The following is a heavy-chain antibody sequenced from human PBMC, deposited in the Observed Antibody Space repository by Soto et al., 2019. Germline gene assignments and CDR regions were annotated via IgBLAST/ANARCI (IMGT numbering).Heavy chain of an antibody. CDR3: ARLGYSYELFDY. D-gene: IGHD5-18*01. CDR1: GGSISSSSYY. J-gene: IGHJ4*02. Sequence: PSETLSLTCTVSGGSISSSSYYWGWIRQPPGKGLEWVGSIYYSGSTYYNPSLKSRVTISVDTSKNQFSLKLSSVTAADTAVYYCARLGYSYELFDYWGQGTLVTVSS. CDR2: IYYSGST. V-gene: IGHV4-39*01.